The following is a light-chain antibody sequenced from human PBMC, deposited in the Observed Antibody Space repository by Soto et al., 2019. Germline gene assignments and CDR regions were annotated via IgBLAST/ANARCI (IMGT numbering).Light chain of an antibody. CDR2: QDS. Sequence: SYELTQPPSVSVSPGQTASITCSGDKLGDKYACWYQQKPGQSPVLVIYQDSKRPSGIPERFSGSNSGNTATLTISGTQAXXXXXXXCQAWDSSNVVFGGGTKVTV. V-gene: IGLV3-1*01. CDR1: KLGDKY. CDR3: QAWDSSNVV. J-gene: IGLJ2*01.